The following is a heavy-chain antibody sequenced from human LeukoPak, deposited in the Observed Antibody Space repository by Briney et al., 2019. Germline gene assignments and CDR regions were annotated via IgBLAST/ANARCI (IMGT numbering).Heavy chain of an antibody. J-gene: IGHJ6*04. CDR1: GFTFSSYE. CDR3: LAGYDILTGYYDAYYYYGMDV. Sequence: GGSLRLSCAASGFTFSSYEMNWVRQAPGKGLEWVSYISSSGSTIYYADSVKGRLTISRDNAKNSLYLQMNSLRAEDTAVYYCLAGYDILTGYYDAYYYYGMDVRGKGTTVTVSS. V-gene: IGHV3-48*03. CDR2: ISSSGSTI. D-gene: IGHD3-9*01.